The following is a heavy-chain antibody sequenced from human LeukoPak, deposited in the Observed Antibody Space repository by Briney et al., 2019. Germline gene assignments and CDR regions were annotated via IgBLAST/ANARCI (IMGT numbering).Heavy chain of an antibody. V-gene: IGHV1-2*02. CDR2: INHNSGAT. D-gene: IGHD6-13*01. J-gene: IGHJ4*02. CDR1: GYTFTGYY. Sequence: ASVKVSCKASGYTFTGYYMHWVRQVPGQGLEWMGWINHNSGATNYAQKFKGRVTMTRDTSINTAYMEMSRLSSDDTAVYYCATFAGSSWPKNWGQGTLVTVSS. CDR3: ATFAGSSWPKN.